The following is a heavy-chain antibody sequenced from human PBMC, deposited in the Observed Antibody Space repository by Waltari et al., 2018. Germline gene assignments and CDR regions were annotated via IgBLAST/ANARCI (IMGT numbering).Heavy chain of an antibody. D-gene: IGHD5-12*01. V-gene: IGHV4-59*12. Sequence: QVQLQESGPGLVKPSETLSLTCAVSGGSISSGYYWTWIRQPPGRGLEWIGYIGGMSGSSPYNPSLKSRVTFSKDTSKNQFSLNLISVTATDTAVYYCARTDTMATRKIDYWGQGVLVTVSS. CDR2: IGGMSGSS. CDR1: GGSISSGYY. CDR3: ARTDTMATRKIDY. J-gene: IGHJ4*02.